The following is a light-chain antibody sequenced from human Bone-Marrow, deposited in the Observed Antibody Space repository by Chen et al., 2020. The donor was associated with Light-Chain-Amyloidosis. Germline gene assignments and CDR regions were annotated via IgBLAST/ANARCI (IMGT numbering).Light chain of an antibody. CDR2: EVT. V-gene: IGLV2-14*01. CDR1: SSDVGGDNH. CDR3: SSYTITNTHV. J-gene: IGLJ1*01. Sequence: QPALPQPASVSGSPGQSITISCTGTSSDVGGDNHVSWYQQHPDKAPKLMIYEVTNRPSWVPDRFSGSKSDNTASLTISGLQTEDEADYFCSSYTITNTHVFGSGTRVTVL.